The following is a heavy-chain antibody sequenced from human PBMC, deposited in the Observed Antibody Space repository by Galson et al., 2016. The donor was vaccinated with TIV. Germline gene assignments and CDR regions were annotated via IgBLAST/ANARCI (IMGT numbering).Heavy chain of an antibody. J-gene: IGHJ3*02. Sequence: QSGAEVTKPGESLKISCKGSGYSFTSYWIAWVGQMTGKGLELMGVIHPGDSDTRYSPSFQGRVSISADRSISTAYLQWSSLKASDTAMYYCAKQLDFDQRVLDAFHIWGQGTLLTVSS. CDR1: GYSFTSYW. CDR3: AKQLDFDQRVLDAFHI. D-gene: IGHD3-9*01. V-gene: IGHV5-51*01. CDR2: IHPGDSDT.